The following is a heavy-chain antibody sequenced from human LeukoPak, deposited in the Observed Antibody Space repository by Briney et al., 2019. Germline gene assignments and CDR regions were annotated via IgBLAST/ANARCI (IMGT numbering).Heavy chain of an antibody. D-gene: IGHD6-19*01. Sequence: GGSLRLSCAASGFTFSSYNMNWVRQAPGKGLEWVSFISTSSSYIHYADSVKGRFTISRDNAKNSLYLQMNSLRAEDTAVYYCARTLRDSSGWYGPFDYWGQGAPVTVSS. V-gene: IGHV3-21*01. CDR2: ISTSSSYI. CDR3: ARTLRDSSGWYGPFDY. J-gene: IGHJ4*02. CDR1: GFTFSSYN.